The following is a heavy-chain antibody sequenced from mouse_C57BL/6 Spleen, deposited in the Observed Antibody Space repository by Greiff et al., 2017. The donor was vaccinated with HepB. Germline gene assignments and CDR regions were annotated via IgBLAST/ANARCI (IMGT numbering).Heavy chain of an antibody. J-gene: IGHJ4*01. Sequence: VQLKESGPELVKPGASVKISCKASGYSFTDYNMNWVKQSNGKSLEWIGVITPNYGTTSYNQKFKGKATLTVDPSSSAAYMQLNSLTSEDSAVYYCARGGLRRGAYAMDYWGKGTSVTGSS. CDR1: GYSFTDYN. D-gene: IGHD2-4*01. V-gene: IGHV1-39*01. CDR2: ITPNYGTT. CDR3: ARGGLRRGAYAMDY.